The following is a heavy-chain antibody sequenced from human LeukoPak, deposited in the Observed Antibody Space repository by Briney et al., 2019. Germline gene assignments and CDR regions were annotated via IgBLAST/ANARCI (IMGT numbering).Heavy chain of an antibody. CDR2: ISSSGSTI. CDR1: GFTFSDYY. CDR3: ASAEEWELVY. Sequence: GGSLRLSCAAPGFTFSDYYMSWIRQAPGKGLEWVSYISSSGSTIYYADSVKGRFTISRDNAKNSPYLQMNSLRAEDTAVYYCASAEEWELVYWGQGTLVTVSS. V-gene: IGHV3-11*01. D-gene: IGHD1-26*01. J-gene: IGHJ4*02.